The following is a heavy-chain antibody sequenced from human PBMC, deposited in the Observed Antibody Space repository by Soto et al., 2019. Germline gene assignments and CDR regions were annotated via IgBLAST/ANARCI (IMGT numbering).Heavy chain of an antibody. J-gene: IGHJ4*02. CDR3: ARLYDSGAERFSDF. CDR2: IYPGDSHT. D-gene: IGHD3-22*01. Sequence: GESLKISCHGSGYTFTTYWIAWVRQMPGKGLEWMGIIYPGDSHTRYSPSFQGQVTISADKSISTAYLQWSSLKASDTAMHYCARLYDSGAERFSDFWGKGPLLSLS. V-gene: IGHV5-51*01. CDR1: GYTFTTYW.